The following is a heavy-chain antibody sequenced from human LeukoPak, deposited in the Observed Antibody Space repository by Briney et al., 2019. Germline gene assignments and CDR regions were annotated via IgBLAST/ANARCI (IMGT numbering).Heavy chain of an antibody. V-gene: IGHV3-7*01. CDR3: ARELKVAGPSSDY. CDR1: GFTFRTYW. J-gene: IGHJ4*02. D-gene: IGHD6-19*01. CDR2: IKQDGSEK. Sequence: PGGSLRLSCAASGFTFRTYWMSWVRQAPGNGLERVANIKQDGSEKYYVDSVKGRFTISRDNAKNSLYLQMNSLRAEDTAVYYCARELKVAGPSSDYWGQGTLVTVSS.